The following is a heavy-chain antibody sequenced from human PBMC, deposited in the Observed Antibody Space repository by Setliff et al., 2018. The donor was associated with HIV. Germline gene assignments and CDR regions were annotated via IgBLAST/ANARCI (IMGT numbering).Heavy chain of an antibody. Sequence: GSLRLSCAASGFSFSNYEMTWVRQAPGKGLEWVSSISISGTLIYYADSVKGRFTISRDNSRNTLYLQMNSLRAGDAAVYYCARSMVRGAIFDYWGQGALVTV. CDR2: ISISGTLI. V-gene: IGHV3-48*03. D-gene: IGHD3-10*01. CDR3: ARSMVRGAIFDY. J-gene: IGHJ4*02. CDR1: GFSFSNYE.